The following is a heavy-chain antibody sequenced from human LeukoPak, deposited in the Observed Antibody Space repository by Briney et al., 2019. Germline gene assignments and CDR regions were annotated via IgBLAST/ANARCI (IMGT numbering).Heavy chain of an antibody. Sequence: PSETLSLTCTVSGGSISSSSYYWGWIRQPPGKGLEWIGSIYYSGSTYYNPSLKSRVTISVDTSKNQFSLKLSSVTAADTAVYYCARERNTNNYYYGMDVWGQGTTVTVSS. V-gene: IGHV4-39*07. CDR1: GGSISSSSYY. D-gene: IGHD1-1*01. J-gene: IGHJ6*02. CDR3: ARERNTNNYYYGMDV. CDR2: IYYSGST.